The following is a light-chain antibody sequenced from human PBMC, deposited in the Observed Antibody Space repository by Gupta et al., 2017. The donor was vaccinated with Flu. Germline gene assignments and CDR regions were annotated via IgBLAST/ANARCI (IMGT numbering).Light chain of an antibody. CDR3: HQKSDYPLT. Sequence: DIQMTQSPSSLSASVGDRVTITCRASQGIRNNLAWYQQEPGKAPKRLIYVASSLQSGVPSRFRGSGSGTEFTLTISRLQTEDFAIYYCHQKSDYPLTFGGGTKVEI. J-gene: IGKJ4*01. V-gene: IGKV1-17*01. CDR2: VAS. CDR1: QGIRNN.